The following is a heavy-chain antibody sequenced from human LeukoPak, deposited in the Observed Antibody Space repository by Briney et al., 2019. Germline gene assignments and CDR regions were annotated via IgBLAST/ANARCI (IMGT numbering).Heavy chain of an antibody. D-gene: IGHD5-24*01. CDR1: GFSFSTYI. Sequence: GGSLRLSCAASGFSFSTYIINWVRQAPGKGLEWVANIKQDGSKKSYVDSVKGRFTTSRDNAKNSLYLQMNGLRAEDTAIYYCTRVGYIDEGIDYWGQGTLVTVSS. V-gene: IGHV3-7*04. CDR2: IKQDGSKK. J-gene: IGHJ4*02. CDR3: TRVGYIDEGIDY.